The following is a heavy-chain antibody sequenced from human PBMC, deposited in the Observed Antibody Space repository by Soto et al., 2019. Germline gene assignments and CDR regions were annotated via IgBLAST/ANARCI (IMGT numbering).Heavy chain of an antibody. CDR1: GGTFSSYA. J-gene: IGHJ6*02. Sequence: QVQLVQSGAEVKKPGSSVKVSCKASGGTFSSYAISWVRQAPGQGLEWMGGIIPIFGTGNYAQQFQGRVTITADESTSTAYMEVSSLRSEDTAVYYCARPKYSSSWYGPKKQYGMDVWGQGTTVTVSS. D-gene: IGHD6-13*01. CDR2: IIPIFGTG. V-gene: IGHV1-69*01. CDR3: ARPKYSSSWYGPKKQYGMDV.